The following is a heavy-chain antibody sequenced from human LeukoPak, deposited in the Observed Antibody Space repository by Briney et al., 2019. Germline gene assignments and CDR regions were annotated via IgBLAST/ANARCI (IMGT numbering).Heavy chain of an antibody. V-gene: IGHV3-33*01. CDR1: GFTFSSYG. Sequence: GGSLRLSCAASGFTFSSYGMHWVRQAPGKGLGWVAVIWYDGSNKYYADSVKGRFTISRDNSKNTLYLQMNSLRAEDTAVYYCARDQPDYYDSSGYYSLFDYWGQGTLVTVSS. CDR3: ARDQPDYYDSSGYYSLFDY. J-gene: IGHJ4*02. D-gene: IGHD3-22*01. CDR2: IWYDGSNK.